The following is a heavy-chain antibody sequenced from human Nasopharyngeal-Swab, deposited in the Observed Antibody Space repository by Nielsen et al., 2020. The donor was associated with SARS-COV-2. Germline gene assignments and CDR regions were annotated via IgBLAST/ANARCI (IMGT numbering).Heavy chain of an antibody. D-gene: IGHD3-16*01. CDR2: LYTSGSTTFKPTP. Sequence: SETLSLTCPVSGYSINNHYWSWIRQPAGKGLQWIGRLYTSGSTTFKPTPNYNPSLKSHVSMPLDTSKTQFSLRLTSVTAADTAVYYCARDGGTWFDAWGQGTLVTVSS. CDR1: GYSINNHY. V-gene: IGHV4-4*07. J-gene: IGHJ5*02. CDR3: ARDGGTWFDA.